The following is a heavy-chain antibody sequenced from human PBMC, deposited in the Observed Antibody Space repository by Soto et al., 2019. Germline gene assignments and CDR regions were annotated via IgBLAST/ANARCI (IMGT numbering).Heavy chain of an antibody. CDR1: GVTFSSYA. V-gene: IGHV1-69*18. Sequence: QVQLVQSGAEVKKPGSSVKVSCSASGVTFSSYAFTWVRQAPGQGLEWMGNIIPVFRTSNSAQRFQGRLTISADESSNTVYMELSSLRSADPAVHFCAKDGSWDGGGGESWGQGTLVIVSS. J-gene: IGHJ4*02. CDR2: IIPVFRTS. D-gene: IGHD3-16*01. CDR3: AKDGSWDGGGGES.